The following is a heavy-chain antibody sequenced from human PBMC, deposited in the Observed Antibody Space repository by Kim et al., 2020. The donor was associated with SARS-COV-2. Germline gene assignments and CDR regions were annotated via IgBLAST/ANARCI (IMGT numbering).Heavy chain of an antibody. V-gene: IGHV5-10-1*01. J-gene: IGHJ5*02. D-gene: IGHD2-2*01. Sequence: GESLKISCKGSGYSFTSYWISWVRQMPGKGLEWMGRIDPSDSYTNYSPSFQGHVTISADKSISTAYLQWSSLKASDTAMYYCARHVTDCSSTSCYDSHNWFDPWGQGTLVTVSS. CDR1: GYSFTSYW. CDR3: ARHVTDCSSTSCYDSHNWFDP. CDR2: IDPSDSYT.